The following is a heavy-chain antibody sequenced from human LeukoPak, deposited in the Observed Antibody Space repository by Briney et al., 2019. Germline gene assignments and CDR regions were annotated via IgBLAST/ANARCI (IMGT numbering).Heavy chain of an antibody. J-gene: IGHJ3*02. V-gene: IGHV3-30*02. CDR1: GFTFSSYG. Sequence: GGSLRFSCAASGFTFSSYGVHWVRQAPGKGLEWVAFIRYDGSNKYYADSVKGRFTISRDNSKNTLYLQMNSLRAEDTAVYYCAKPTIIVSRGGAFDIWGQGTMVTVSS. CDR3: AKPTIIVSRGGAFDI. D-gene: IGHD2-15*01. CDR2: IRYDGSNK.